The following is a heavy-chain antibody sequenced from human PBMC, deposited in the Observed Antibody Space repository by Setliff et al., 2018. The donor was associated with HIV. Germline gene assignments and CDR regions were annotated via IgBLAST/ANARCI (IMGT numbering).Heavy chain of an antibody. Sequence: ASVKVSCKASGYTFTSYDINWVRQATGQGLEWMGWMNPNSGNTGYAQKFQGRVTMTRNTSISTAYMELSSLRSEDTAVYYCARLGLEWLLLSTYYYYGMDVWGQGTTVTVSS. V-gene: IGHV1-8*01. J-gene: IGHJ6*02. CDR3: ARLGLEWLLLSTYYYYGMDV. CDR1: GYTFTSYD. D-gene: IGHD3-3*01. CDR2: MNPNSGNT.